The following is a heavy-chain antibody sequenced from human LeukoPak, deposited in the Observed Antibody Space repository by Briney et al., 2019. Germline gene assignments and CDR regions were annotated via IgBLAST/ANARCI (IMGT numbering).Heavy chain of an antibody. D-gene: IGHD3-3*01. V-gene: IGHV4-39*01. Sequence: PSETLSLTCTVSGGSISSSSYYWGWIRQPPGKGLEWIGRIYYSGSTYYSPSLKSRVTISVDTSKNQFSLKLSSVTAADTAVYYCARHVLSGYLNYWYFDLWGRGTLVTVSS. CDR2: IYYSGST. CDR3: ARHVLSGYLNYWYFDL. J-gene: IGHJ2*01. CDR1: GGSISSSSYY.